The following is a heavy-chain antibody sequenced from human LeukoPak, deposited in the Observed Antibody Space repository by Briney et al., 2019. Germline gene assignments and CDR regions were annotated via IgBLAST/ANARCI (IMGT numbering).Heavy chain of an antibody. Sequence: GGSLRLSCAASGFTFSSYAMTWVRQAPGKGLEWVSSISGSGGSIYHADSVKGRFTISRDNSKNTLYLQMNSVRAEDTALYYCAKDTRGSSPRGFDPWGQGTLVTVSS. J-gene: IGHJ5*02. CDR3: AKDTRGSSPRGFDP. CDR1: GFTFSSYA. D-gene: IGHD1-26*01. CDR2: ISGSGGSI. V-gene: IGHV3-23*01.